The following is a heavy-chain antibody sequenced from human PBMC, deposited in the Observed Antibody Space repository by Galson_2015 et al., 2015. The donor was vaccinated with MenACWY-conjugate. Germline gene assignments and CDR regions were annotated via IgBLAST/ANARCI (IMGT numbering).Heavy chain of an antibody. CDR2: IWYDGSKT. D-gene: IGHD1-26*01. J-gene: IGHJ4*02. CDR3: FAINSGIDY. CDR1: GFTFRSYA. V-gene: IGHV3-33*01. Sequence: SLRLSCAASGFTFRSYAMHWVRLAPGKGLEWVAVIWYDGSKTYYADSVKGRFTISRDNSKNTAYLQMYSLRADDTAMYYCFAINSGIDYWGQGTLVTVSS.